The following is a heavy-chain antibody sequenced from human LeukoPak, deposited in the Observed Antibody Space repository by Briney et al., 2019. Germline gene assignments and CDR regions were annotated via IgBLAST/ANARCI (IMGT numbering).Heavy chain of an antibody. CDR2: IYYSGST. J-gene: IGHJ5*02. V-gene: IGHV4-39*01. CDR1: GFTVSSNY. CDR3: ARVVGATSWFDP. Sequence: GSLRLSCAASGFTVSSNYMSWVRQPPGKGLEWIGSIYYSGSTYYNPSLKSRVTISVDTSKNQFSLKLSSVTAADTAVYYCARVVGATSWFDPWGQGTLVTVSS. D-gene: IGHD1-26*01.